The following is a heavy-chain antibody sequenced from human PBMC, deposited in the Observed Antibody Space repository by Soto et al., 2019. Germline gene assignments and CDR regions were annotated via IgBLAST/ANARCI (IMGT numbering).Heavy chain of an antibody. CDR3: AKGPTGIVGATRLLYYFDY. Sequence: GSLRLSCAASGFTFSSYGMHWVRQAPGKGLEWVAVISYDGSNKYYADSVKGRFTISRDNSKNTLYLQMNSLRAEDTAVYYCAKGPTGIVGATRLLYYFDYWGQGTLVTVSS. D-gene: IGHD1-26*01. CDR1: GFTFSSYG. CDR2: ISYDGSNK. J-gene: IGHJ4*02. V-gene: IGHV3-30*18.